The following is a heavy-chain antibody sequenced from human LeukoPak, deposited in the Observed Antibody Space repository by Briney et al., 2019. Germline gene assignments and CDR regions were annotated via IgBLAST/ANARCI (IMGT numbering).Heavy chain of an antibody. J-gene: IGHJ4*02. V-gene: IGHV3-23*01. CDR1: GFTFTSYA. CDR2: ISGSGGST. CDR3: AKDNDFWSGYHFDY. Sequence: GGSLRLSCAASGFTFTSYAMSWVRQAPGKGLEWVSAISGSGGSTYYADSVKGRFTISRDNSKNTLYLQMNSLRAEDTAVYYCAKDNDFWSGYHFDYWGQGTLVTVSS. D-gene: IGHD3-3*01.